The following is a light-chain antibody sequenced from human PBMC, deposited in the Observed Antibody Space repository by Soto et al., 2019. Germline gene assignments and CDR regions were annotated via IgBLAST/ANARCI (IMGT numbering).Light chain of an antibody. J-gene: IGKJ1*01. Sequence: DIQMTQSPSSLSASVGDIVTITFRASQSIVTYLNWYQQKPGKAPNLLIYTASNLQNGVPSRFSGSGSGTDFTLTISSLQPEDFATYYCQQSYITLAWTFGQGTKVDIK. CDR3: QQSYITLAWT. V-gene: IGKV1-39*01. CDR1: QSIVTY. CDR2: TAS.